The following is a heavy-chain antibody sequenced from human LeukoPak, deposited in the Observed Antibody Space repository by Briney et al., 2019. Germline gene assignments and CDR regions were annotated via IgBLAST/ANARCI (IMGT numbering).Heavy chain of an antibody. Sequence: ASVKVSCKXSGGTFSSYAISWVRQAPGQGLEWMGRINPNSGGTNYAQKFQGRVTMTRDTSISTAYMELSRLRSDDTAVYYCARGYCSGGSCYEFDPWGQGTLVTVSS. CDR2: INPNSGGT. CDR3: ARGYCSGGSCYEFDP. J-gene: IGHJ5*02. V-gene: IGHV1-2*06. CDR1: GGTFSSYA. D-gene: IGHD2-15*01.